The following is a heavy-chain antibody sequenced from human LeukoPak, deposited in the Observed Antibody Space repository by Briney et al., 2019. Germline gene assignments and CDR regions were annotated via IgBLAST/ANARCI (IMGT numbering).Heavy chain of an antibody. CDR2: IYYSGST. Sequence: PSETLSLTCTVSGDSISSYYWNWIRRPPGKGLEWIGYIYYSGSTNYNPSLKSRVTISVDTSKNQFSLKLSSVTAADTAVYYCARSLYYYGSDSFDIWGQGTMVTVSS. J-gene: IGHJ3*02. V-gene: IGHV4-59*01. D-gene: IGHD3-10*01. CDR3: ARSLYYYGSDSFDI. CDR1: GDSISSYY.